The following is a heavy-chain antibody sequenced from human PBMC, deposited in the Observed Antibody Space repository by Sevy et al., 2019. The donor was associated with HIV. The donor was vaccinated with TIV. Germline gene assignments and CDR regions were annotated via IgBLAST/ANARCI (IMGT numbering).Heavy chain of an antibody. CDR3: TTGVGATTSYYYYYMDV. Sequence: GGSLRLSCAASGFTFSNAWMSWVRQAPGKGLEWVGRIKSKTDGGTTDYTAPVTGRFTISRDDSKNTLYLQMNSLKTEDTAVSYCTTGVGATTSYYYYYMDVWGKGTTVTVSS. J-gene: IGHJ6*03. CDR2: IKSKTDGGTT. V-gene: IGHV3-15*01. CDR1: GFTFSNAW. D-gene: IGHD1-26*01.